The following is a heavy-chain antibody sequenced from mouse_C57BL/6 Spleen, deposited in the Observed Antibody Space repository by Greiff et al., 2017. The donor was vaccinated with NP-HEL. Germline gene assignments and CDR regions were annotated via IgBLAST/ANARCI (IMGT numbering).Heavy chain of an antibody. D-gene: IGHD2-5*01. CDR3: ARGGYASNYIYDVDD. CDR2: INPNYGTT. CDR1: GYSFTDYN. J-gene: IGHJ4*01. V-gene: IGHV1-39*01. Sequence: EVQLQQSGPELAKPGASVKISCKASGYSFTDYNMNWVKQSNGQSLEWIGEINPNYGTTSYNQKFKGKATLTVDKSSSTAYMQLNSLTSEDSAVYDCARGGYASNYIYDVDDWGKGTTVTVAS.